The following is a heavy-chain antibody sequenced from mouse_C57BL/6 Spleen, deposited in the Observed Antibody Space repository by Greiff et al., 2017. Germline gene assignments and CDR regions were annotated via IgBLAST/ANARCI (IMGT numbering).Heavy chain of an antibody. CDR2: IYPGSGNT. J-gene: IGHJ4*01. V-gene: IGHV1-76*01. CDR1: GYTFTDYY. CDR3: ARAQTGNYAMDY. Sequence: QVTLKVSGAELVRPGASVKLSCKASGYTFTDYYINWVKQRPGQGLEWIARIYPGSGNTYYNEKFKGKATLTAEKSSSTAYMQLSSLTSEDSAVYFCARAQTGNYAMDYWGQGTSVTVSS. D-gene: IGHD4-1*01.